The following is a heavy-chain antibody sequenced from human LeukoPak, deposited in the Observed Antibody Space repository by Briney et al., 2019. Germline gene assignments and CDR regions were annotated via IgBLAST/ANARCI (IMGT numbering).Heavy chain of an antibody. J-gene: IGHJ2*01. CDR1: GFTLSNFG. CDR3: AKDADTATIIYWYFDL. Sequence: AGGSLRLSCTASGFTLSNFGMHWVRQAPGKGLEWVAVISDDGSNTFYADSVKGRLTISRDNSKNTLYLQLNSLRPEDTAVYYCAKDADTATIIYWYFDLWGRGTLVTVSS. V-gene: IGHV3-30*18. D-gene: IGHD5-18*01. CDR2: ISDDGSNT.